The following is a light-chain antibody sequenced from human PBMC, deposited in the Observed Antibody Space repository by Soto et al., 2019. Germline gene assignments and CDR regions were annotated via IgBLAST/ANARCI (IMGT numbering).Light chain of an antibody. Sequence: DIQMTQFPSSLSASVGDRVTITCRASQDISNFLAWFQQKPGKAPKSLISAASRLQGGVPSKFSGSGFGTDFTLTINSLQPEDFATYYCQQYYRYPITFGQGTRLEIK. V-gene: IGKV1-16*02. J-gene: IGKJ5*01. CDR3: QQYYRYPIT. CDR1: QDISNF. CDR2: AAS.